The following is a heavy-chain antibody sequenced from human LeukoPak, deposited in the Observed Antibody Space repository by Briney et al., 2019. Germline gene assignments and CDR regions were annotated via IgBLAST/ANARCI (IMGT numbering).Heavy chain of an antibody. Sequence: GGSLRLSCVASGFTFSSYWMHWVRHAPGKGLAWVSRINTDGSSTSYADSVKGRFTISRDNAKNTLYLQMNSLRAEDTAVYYCAKDRDYDFWSAKGSAAFDIWGQGTMVTVSS. J-gene: IGHJ3*02. CDR3: AKDRDYDFWSAKGSAAFDI. CDR1: GFTFSSYW. D-gene: IGHD3-3*01. CDR2: INTDGSST. V-gene: IGHV3-74*01.